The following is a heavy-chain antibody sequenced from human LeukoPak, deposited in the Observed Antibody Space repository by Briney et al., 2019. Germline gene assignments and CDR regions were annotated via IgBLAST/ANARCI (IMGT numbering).Heavy chain of an antibody. CDR2: INPSGGTT. V-gene: IGHV1-46*01. CDR1: GYTFTSYY. J-gene: IGHJ4*02. D-gene: IGHD6-19*01. CDR3: ARPYSSGWYVLDY. Sequence: ASVKVSCKASGYTFTSYYMHWVRQAPGQGLEWMGMINPSGGTTTYAQKFKGRVTMTRDTSTSTVYTELSSLRSEDTAVYYCARPYSSGWYVLDYWGQGTLVTVSS.